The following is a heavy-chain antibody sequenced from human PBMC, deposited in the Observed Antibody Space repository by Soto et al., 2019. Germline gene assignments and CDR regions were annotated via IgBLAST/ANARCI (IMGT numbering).Heavy chain of an antibody. D-gene: IGHD3-9*01. CDR3: ARSPRSGGYFDYHWFDP. V-gene: IGHV5-51*01. CDR2: IYPGDSDT. CDR1: GYSFTSYW. Sequence: GESLKISCKGSGYSFTSYWIGWVRQMPGKGLEWMGIIYPGDSDTRYSPSFQGQVTISADKSISTAYLQWSSLKASDTAMYYCARSPRSGGYFDYHWFDPWGQGTLVTVSS. J-gene: IGHJ5*02.